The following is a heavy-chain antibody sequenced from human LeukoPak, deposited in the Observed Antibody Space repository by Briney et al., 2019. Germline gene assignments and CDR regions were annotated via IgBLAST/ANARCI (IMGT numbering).Heavy chain of an antibody. CDR3: ARDLTDSYSGSLTGY. CDR2: ISGFGEST. J-gene: IGHJ4*02. V-gene: IGHV3-23*01. D-gene: IGHD1-26*01. CDR1: GFTFSSYA. Sequence: PGGSLRLSCAASGFTFSSYAMSWVRQAPGKGLEWVSTISGFGESTFYADSVKGRFTISRDNSKNTLYLQMNSLRAEDTAVYYCARDLTDSYSGSLTGYWGQGTLVTVSS.